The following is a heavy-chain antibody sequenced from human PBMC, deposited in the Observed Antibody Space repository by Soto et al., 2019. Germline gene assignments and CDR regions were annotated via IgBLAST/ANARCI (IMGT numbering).Heavy chain of an antibody. D-gene: IGHD3-10*01. CDR2: IYYSGLS. V-gene: IGHV4-31*03. CDR3: ARSVTP. CDR1: GGSISSGGYY. Sequence: QVQLQESGPGLVKPSQTLSLTCTVSGGSISSGGYYWNWIRQHPGKGLEWIGYIYYSGLSYYNTSLKSRLTISVDASKNQVSLKLTSVTAAETAVYYWARSVTPWGQGTLVTFSS. J-gene: IGHJ5*02.